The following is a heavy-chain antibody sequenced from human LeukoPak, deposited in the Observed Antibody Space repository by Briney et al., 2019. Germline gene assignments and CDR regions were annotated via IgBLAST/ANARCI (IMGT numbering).Heavy chain of an antibody. CDR3: AKVGSYYYDSSGYSPDVYFDL. Sequence: GGSLRLSCAASGFTFSSYAMSWVRQAPGKGLEWVSAISGSGGSTYYADSVEGRFTISRDNSKNTLYLQMNSLRAEDTAVYYCAKVGSYYYDSSGYSPDVYFDLWGRGTLVTVSS. V-gene: IGHV3-23*01. J-gene: IGHJ2*01. D-gene: IGHD3-22*01. CDR2: ISGSGGST. CDR1: GFTFSSYA.